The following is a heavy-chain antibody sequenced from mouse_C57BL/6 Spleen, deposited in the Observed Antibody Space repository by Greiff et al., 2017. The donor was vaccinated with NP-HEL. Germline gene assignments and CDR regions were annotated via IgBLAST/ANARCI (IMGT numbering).Heavy chain of an antibody. D-gene: IGHD1-1*02. CDR3: TREGGNPFAY. V-gene: IGHV5-9-1*02. Sequence: EVQGVESGEGLVKPGGSLKLSCAASGFTFSSYAMSWVRQTPEKRLEWVAYISSGGDYIYYADTVKGRFTISRDKARNTLYLQMSSLKSEDTAMYYCTREGGNPFAYWGQGTLVTVSA. CDR1: GFTFSSYA. CDR2: ISSGGDYI. J-gene: IGHJ3*01.